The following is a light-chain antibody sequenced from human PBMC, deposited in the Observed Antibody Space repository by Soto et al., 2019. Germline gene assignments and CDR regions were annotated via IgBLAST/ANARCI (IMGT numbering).Light chain of an antibody. Sequence: EIMLTQPPGTLSLSPGERATLSWRASQIFINNYLAWYQQKPGQAPRLLIYGASNRATGIPDRFSGSGSGTDFTLTISRLEPEDFAVYYCQQYGSSGTFGQGTKVDIK. CDR1: QIFINNY. CDR3: QQYGSSGT. V-gene: IGKV3-20*01. CDR2: GAS. J-gene: IGKJ1*01.